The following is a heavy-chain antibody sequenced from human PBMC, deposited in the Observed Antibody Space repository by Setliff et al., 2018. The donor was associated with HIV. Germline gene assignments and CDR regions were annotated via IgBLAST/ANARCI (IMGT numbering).Heavy chain of an antibody. D-gene: IGHD3-22*01. CDR2: MYDGGTT. CDR3: AKGSGFYDY. J-gene: IGHJ4*02. CDR1: GFNVNNNY. V-gene: IGHV3-53*01. Sequence: QPGGSLRLSCAVSGFNVNNNYMTWVRQAPGKRLEWVALMYDGGTTHYSDSVKGRFTISRDVSKNTLDLQMNSLRVDDTAVYYCAKGSGFYDYWGQGTLVTVSS.